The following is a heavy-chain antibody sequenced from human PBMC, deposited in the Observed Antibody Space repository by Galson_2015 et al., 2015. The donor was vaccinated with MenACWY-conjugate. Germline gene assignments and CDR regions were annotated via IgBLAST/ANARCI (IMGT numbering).Heavy chain of an antibody. CDR2: ISRSSSYI. D-gene: IGHD6-13*01. J-gene: IGHJ4*02. V-gene: IGHV3-21*01. CDR3: ARDETAADFDY. Sequence: SLRLSCAASGFTFSSYTMNWVRQAPGKGLEWVSSISRSSSYIYYAASVRGRFTISRDNAKNSLYLQMNSLRAEDTAVYYCARDETAADFDYWGQGTLVTVSS. CDR1: GFTFSSYT.